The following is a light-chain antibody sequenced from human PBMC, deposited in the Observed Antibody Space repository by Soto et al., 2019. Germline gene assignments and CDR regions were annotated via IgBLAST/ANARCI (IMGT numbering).Light chain of an antibody. Sequence: EIGLTQSPGTLSLSPGERATLSCRASESVSSSYLAGYQQKPAQAPRLLIYGESRRATSIPDRFSGSGSGTNFTLTISRLAPEDFAVNYQQQYGSYGPTFGQRTKVQIK. CDR2: GES. CDR1: ESVSSSY. CDR3: QQYGSYGPT. J-gene: IGKJ1*01. V-gene: IGKV3-20*01.